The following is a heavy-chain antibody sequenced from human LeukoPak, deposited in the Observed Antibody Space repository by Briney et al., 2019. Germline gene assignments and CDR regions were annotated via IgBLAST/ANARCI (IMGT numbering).Heavy chain of an antibody. CDR3: AIAVAGTFDY. CDR2: IIPILGIA. Sequence: GASVTVSCKASGGTFSSYAISWVRQAPGQGLEWMGRIIPILGIANYAQKFQGRVTITADKSTSTAYMELSSLRSEDTAVYYCAIAVAGTFDYWGQGTLVTVSS. V-gene: IGHV1-69*04. J-gene: IGHJ4*02. D-gene: IGHD6-19*01. CDR1: GGTFSSYA.